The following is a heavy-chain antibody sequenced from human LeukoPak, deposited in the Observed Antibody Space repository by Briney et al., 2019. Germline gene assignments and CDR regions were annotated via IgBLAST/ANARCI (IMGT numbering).Heavy chain of an antibody. J-gene: IGHJ4*02. V-gene: IGHV3-23*01. Sequence: GGSLRLSCAASGFTFSIYAMTWVRQAPGKGLEWVSGISGSIGSINRTYYADSVKGRFTISRDNSKNTLYLQMNSLRAEDTAVYYCARDSGGTMVRGVPYNYWGQGTLVTVSS. D-gene: IGHD3-10*01. CDR2: ISGSIGSINRT. CDR3: ARDSGGTMVRGVPYNY. CDR1: GFTFSIYA.